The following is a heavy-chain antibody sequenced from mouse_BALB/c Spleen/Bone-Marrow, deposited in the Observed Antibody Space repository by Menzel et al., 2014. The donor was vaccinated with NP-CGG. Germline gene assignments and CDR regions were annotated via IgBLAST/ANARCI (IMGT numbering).Heavy chain of an antibody. Sequence: EVQLVESGGGLVQPGGSLRLSCATSGLTFXDYYMSWVRQPPGKALEWLGFIRNKANGYTTEYSASVKGRFTISRDNSQSILYLQMNTLRAEDSATYYCARGGNDLDYWGQGTTLTVSS. V-gene: IGHV7-3*02. CDR1: GLTFXDYY. D-gene: IGHD2-3*01. CDR2: IRNKANGYTT. CDR3: ARGGNDLDY. J-gene: IGHJ2*01.